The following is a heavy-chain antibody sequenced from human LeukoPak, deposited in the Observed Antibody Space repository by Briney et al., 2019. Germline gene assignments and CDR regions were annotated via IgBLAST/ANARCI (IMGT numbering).Heavy chain of an antibody. CDR2: ISSSRSYI. D-gene: IGHD3-3*01. CDR1: GFTVSSNY. CDR3: ARDRTYDTIFGVAGIGYGMDV. Sequence: GGSLRLSCAASGFTVSSNYMSWVRQAPGKGLEWVSSISSSRSYIYYGDSVKGRFTISRDNAKNSLYLQMNSLRAEDTAVYYCARDRTYDTIFGVAGIGYGMDVWGQGTTVTVSS. V-gene: IGHV3-21*01. J-gene: IGHJ6*02.